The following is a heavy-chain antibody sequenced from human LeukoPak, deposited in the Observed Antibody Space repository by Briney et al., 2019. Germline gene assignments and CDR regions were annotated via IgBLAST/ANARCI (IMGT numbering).Heavy chain of an antibody. CDR2: ISSSSITI. CDR3: AREIVGAIGFDY. V-gene: IGHV3-48*04. D-gene: IGHD1-26*01. CDR1: GFTFSSYS. J-gene: IGHJ4*02. Sequence: GGSLRLSCAASGFTFSSYSVNWVRQAPGKGLEWISYISSSSITIYYADSVKGRFTISRDNAKNSLYLQMNSLRAEDTAVYYCAREIVGAIGFDYWGQGTLVTVSS.